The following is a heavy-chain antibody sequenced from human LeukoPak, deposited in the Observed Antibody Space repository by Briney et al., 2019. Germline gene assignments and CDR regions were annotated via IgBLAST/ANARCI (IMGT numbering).Heavy chain of an antibody. CDR1: GDSVSSNSAA. J-gene: IGHJ4*02. D-gene: IGHD6-19*01. V-gene: IGHV6-1*01. Sequence: SQTLSLTCAISGDSVSSNSAAWNWIRQSPSRGLEWLGRTYYRSKWYNDYAVSVKSRITINPDTSKNQFSLQLNSVTPEDTAVYYCARDTDSGYDYLLYSSGWYPNFDYWGQGTLVTVSS. CDR3: ARDTDSGYDYLLYSSGWYPNFDY. CDR2: TYYRSKWYN.